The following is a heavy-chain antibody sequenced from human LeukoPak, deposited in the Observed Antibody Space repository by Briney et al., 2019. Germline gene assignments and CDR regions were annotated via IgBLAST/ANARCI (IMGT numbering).Heavy chain of an antibody. D-gene: IGHD1-26*01. CDR2: ISGSGGST. Sequence: PGGSLRLSCAASGFTFGSHAMSWVRQAPGKGLEWVSAISGSGGSTFYADSVKGRFTISRDNSKNTLYLQMNSLRAEDTAVYYCAKFRDGSYYSDMDVWGQGTTVTVSS. J-gene: IGHJ6*02. CDR1: GFTFGSHA. CDR3: AKFRDGSYYSDMDV. V-gene: IGHV3-23*01.